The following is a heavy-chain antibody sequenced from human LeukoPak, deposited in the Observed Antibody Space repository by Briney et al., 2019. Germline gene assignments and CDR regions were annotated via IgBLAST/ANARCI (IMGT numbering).Heavy chain of an antibody. CDR1: GYTFNHYD. Sequence: GASVKVSCKASGYTFNHYDISWLRQTTGQGPECLVWVYPTTGNTVYAQRFQDRVTMSRNTSSSTAYMELNSLKSGDTAVYYCARGRTNYQSGDKYNWFDSWGQGTLVTVSS. CDR2: VYPTTGNT. V-gene: IGHV1-8*01. J-gene: IGHJ5*01. D-gene: IGHD2-8*01. CDR3: ARGRTNYQSGDKYNWFDS.